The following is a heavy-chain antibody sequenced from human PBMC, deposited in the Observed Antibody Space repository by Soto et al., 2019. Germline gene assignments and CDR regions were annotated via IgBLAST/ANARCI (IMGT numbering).Heavy chain of an antibody. CDR2: ISSSSSTL. CDR1: GFTLSSYS. V-gene: IGHV3-48*02. Sequence: EVQLVESGGRLVQPGGSLRLSCAASGFTLSSYSMNWARQAPGKGLEWVSYISSSSSTLYYADSVKGRFTISRDNAKNSLYLQMNSLRDEDTAVYYCVRGGAFKIDYWGQGTLVTVSS. J-gene: IGHJ4*02. D-gene: IGHD3-16*01. CDR3: VRGGAFKIDY.